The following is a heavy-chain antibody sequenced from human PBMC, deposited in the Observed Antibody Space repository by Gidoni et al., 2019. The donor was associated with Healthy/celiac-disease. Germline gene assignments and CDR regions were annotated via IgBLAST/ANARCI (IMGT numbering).Heavy chain of an antibody. CDR3: ARDGGRRGYSYEPMAPGSY. D-gene: IGHD5-18*01. CDR2: IIPIFGTA. J-gene: IGHJ4*02. V-gene: IGHV1-69*01. Sequence: QVQLVQSGAEVKKPGSSVKVSCKASGGTFSSYAISWVRQAPGQGLEWMGGIIPIFGTANYAQKFQGRVTITADESTSTAYLELSSLRSEDTAVYYCARDGGRRGYSYEPMAPGSYWGQGTLVTVSS. CDR1: GGTFSSYA.